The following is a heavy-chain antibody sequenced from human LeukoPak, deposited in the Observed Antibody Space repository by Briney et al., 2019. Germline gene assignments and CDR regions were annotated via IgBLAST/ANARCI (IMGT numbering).Heavy chain of an antibody. V-gene: IGHV3-30-3*01. CDR2: ISYDGSNK. CDR1: GFTFSSYA. Sequence: PGGSLRLSCAASGFTFSSYAMSWVRQAPGKGLEWVAVISYDGSNKYYADSVKGRFTISRDNSKNTLYVQMNSLRAEDTAVYYCARGASYDFWSGTGYWGQGTLVTVSS. CDR3: ARGASYDFWSGTGY. J-gene: IGHJ4*02. D-gene: IGHD3-3*01.